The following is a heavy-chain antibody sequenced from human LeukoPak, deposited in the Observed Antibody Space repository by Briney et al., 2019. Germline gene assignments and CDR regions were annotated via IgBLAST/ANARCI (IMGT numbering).Heavy chain of an antibody. V-gene: IGHV1-8*01. CDR1: GYTFTSYD. D-gene: IGHD3-10*01. J-gene: IGHJ4*02. CDR3: ARGGGFSFGAQSYYQLSL. CDR2: MNPNSGKT. Sequence: ASVKVSCKASGYTFTSYDIHWVRQDPGRGLDYLGWMNPNSGKTGYTQKFQGRFSMTRDTSISTAYLELNSLTSEDTAVYYCARGGGFSFGAQSYYQLSLWGQGTLVTVSS.